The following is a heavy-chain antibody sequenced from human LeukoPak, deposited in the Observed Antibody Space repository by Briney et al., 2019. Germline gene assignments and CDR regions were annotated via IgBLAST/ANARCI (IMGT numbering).Heavy chain of an antibody. CDR2: INPSSGGT. D-gene: IGHD1-26*01. V-gene: IGHV1-2*02. CDR1: GYTFTGNY. CDR3: ARDLSGSHDY. Sequence: ASVKVSCKASGYTFTGNYIHWVRQAPGQGLEWMGLINPSSGGTNYAQEFQGRVTLTRDTSISTVYMELSRLRSDDTAVYYCARDLSGSHDYWGQGTLVTVSS. J-gene: IGHJ4*02.